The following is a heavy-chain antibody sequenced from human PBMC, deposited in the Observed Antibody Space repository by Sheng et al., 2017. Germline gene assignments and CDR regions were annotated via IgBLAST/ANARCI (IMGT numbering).Heavy chain of an antibody. Sequence: EVQLVESGGGLIQPGGSLRLSCVGSGISITGNYMNWVRQAPGKGLEWLSLLYSESTYYADSVKGRFTISRDQSKNTLYLQMESLRADDTAVYYCARGSTTVCSPFDFWGQGTLVAVSS. CDR1: GISITGNY. D-gene: IGHD4-4*01. V-gene: IGHV3-53*01. J-gene: IGHJ4*02. CDR3: ARGSTTVCSPFDF. CDR2: LYSEST.